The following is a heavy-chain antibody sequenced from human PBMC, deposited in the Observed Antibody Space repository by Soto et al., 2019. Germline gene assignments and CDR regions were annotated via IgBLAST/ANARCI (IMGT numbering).Heavy chain of an antibody. J-gene: IGHJ4*02. D-gene: IGHD3-10*01. CDR2: ISENGGSI. CDR1: GFTFSSSA. CDR3: AKNYYASGSYDQ. V-gene: IGHV3-23*01. Sequence: PGESLKISCAASGFTFSSSAMTWVRQAPGKGLEWVSAISENGGSIYYADSVMGRFTISRDNPKNTLHLQMNSLRVEDTAVYYCAKNYYASGSYDQWGQGTLVTV.